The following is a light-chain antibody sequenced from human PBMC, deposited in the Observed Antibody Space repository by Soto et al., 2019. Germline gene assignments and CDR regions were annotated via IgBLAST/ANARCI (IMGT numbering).Light chain of an antibody. Sequence: EIVMTQSPATLSVSPGERATLSCRASQSVSSNLAWHQQKPGQAPRILMYDASTRATGIPARFSGSGSGTEFTLTISSLQSVGFAVYYCQQYHNWPITFGQGTRLEI. CDR3: QQYHNWPIT. J-gene: IGKJ5*01. V-gene: IGKV3-15*01. CDR1: QSVSSN. CDR2: DAS.